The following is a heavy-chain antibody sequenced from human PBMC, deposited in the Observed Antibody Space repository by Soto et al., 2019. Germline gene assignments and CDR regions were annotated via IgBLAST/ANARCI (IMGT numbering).Heavy chain of an antibody. CDR3: ARLLPMTMRVVIFDS. Sequence: QVQLQESGPGLLKPSQTLSLTCSVSGDSITNGASYWSWIRQSPGMGLEWIGSIHSSGTSYSNPSLKIRLAMSVDTSKSQSSLTLTSLAAGDTAVYYCARLLPMTMRVVIFDSWGLGTLVTVSS. CDR1: GDSITNGASY. V-gene: IGHV4-30-4*01. D-gene: IGHD3-22*01. CDR2: IHSSGTS. J-gene: IGHJ4*02.